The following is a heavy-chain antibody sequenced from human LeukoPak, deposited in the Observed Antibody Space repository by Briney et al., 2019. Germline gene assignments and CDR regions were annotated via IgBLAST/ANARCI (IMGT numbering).Heavy chain of an antibody. V-gene: IGHV1-18*01. CDR1: GYTFTSYG. CDR3: ARDGSGVWFDY. J-gene: IGHJ4*02. CDR2: ISAYNDDT. Sequence: ASVKVSCKASGYTFTSYGISWLRQAPGQGLEWMGWISAYNDDTNYVQKFQDRVIMTTDTSTSTVYMELGSLRSDDTAVYYCARDGSGVWFDYWGQGTLVTVSS. D-gene: IGHD3-10*01.